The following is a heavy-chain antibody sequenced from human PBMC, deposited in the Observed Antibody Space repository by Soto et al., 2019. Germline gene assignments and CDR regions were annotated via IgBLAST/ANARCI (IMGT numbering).Heavy chain of an antibody. CDR3: ARGRYDSSGAFFFQH. CDR2: IYYSGST. V-gene: IGHV4-59*08. CDR1: GGSISKYY. Sequence: PSETLSLTCTVSGGSISKYYWSWIRQSPGKGLEWIGYIYYSGSTKYNPSLKSRVTISVDTSKNQFSLKLSSVTAADTAVYYCARGRYDSSGAFFFQHWGQGTLVTVSS. J-gene: IGHJ1*01. D-gene: IGHD3-22*01.